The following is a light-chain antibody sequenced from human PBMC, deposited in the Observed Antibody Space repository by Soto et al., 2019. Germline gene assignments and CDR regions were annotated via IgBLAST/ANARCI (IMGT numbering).Light chain of an antibody. Sequence: DIVMTQSPLSLPVTPGEPASISCRSSQSLLHSNGYNSLDWYLQKPGQSPQLLIYLGSNRASGGPERFSVSGSGTDFTLKISRVEAEDVGVYYCMQALQTPRTFGQGTKLESK. CDR3: MQALQTPRT. CDR1: QSLLHSNGYNS. J-gene: IGKJ2*01. V-gene: IGKV2-28*01. CDR2: LGS.